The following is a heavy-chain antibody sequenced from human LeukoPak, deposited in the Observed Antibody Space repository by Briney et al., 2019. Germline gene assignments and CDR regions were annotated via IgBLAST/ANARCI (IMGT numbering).Heavy chain of an antibody. V-gene: IGHV3-73*01. D-gene: IGHD3-22*01. J-gene: IGHJ4*02. CDR2: IRSEANSYAT. CDR1: GFTFSGSA. CDR3: TRTYDSSGYYPYYFDY. Sequence: PGGSLRLSCAASGFTFSGSAMHWVRQASGKGLEWAGRIRSEANSYATAYAASVKGRFTISRDDSKNTAYLQMNSLKTEDTAVYYCTRTYDSSGYYPYYFDYWGQGTLVTVSS.